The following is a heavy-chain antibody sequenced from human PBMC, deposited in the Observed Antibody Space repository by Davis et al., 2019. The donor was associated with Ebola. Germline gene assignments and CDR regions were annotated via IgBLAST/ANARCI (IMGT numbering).Heavy chain of an antibody. D-gene: IGHD6-19*01. Sequence: PGGSLRLSCAASGFTFSSYSMNWVRQAPGKGLEWVSSISSSSSYIYYADSVKGRFTISRDNAKNSLYLQMNSLRAEDTAVYYCARGQMAWLGTNDAFDIWGQGTMVTVSS. J-gene: IGHJ3*02. CDR2: ISSSSSYI. V-gene: IGHV3-21*04. CDR3: ARGQMAWLGTNDAFDI. CDR1: GFTFSSYS.